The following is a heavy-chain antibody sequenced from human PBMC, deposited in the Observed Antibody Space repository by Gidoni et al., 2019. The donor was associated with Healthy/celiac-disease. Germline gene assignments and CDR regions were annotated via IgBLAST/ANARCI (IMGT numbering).Heavy chain of an antibody. Sequence: QVQLQESGPGLVKPSQTLSLTCTVSGGSITSGGYYWSWIRQHPGNGLEWIGYIYDSGSTYYNPSLKSRVTISVDTSKNQFSLKLSSVTAADTAVYYCARAARYCSGGSCYYFDYWGQGTLVTVSS. CDR3: ARAARYCSGGSCYYFDY. CDR1: GGSITSGGYY. V-gene: IGHV4-31*03. D-gene: IGHD2-15*01. J-gene: IGHJ4*02. CDR2: IYDSGST.